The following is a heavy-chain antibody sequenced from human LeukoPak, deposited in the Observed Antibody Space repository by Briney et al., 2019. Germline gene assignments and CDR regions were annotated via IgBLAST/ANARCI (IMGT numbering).Heavy chain of an antibody. CDR3: ARHSSLRTFDY. CDR1: GGSISSSSYY. Sequence: SETLSLTCAVSGGSISSSSYYWGWICQPPGKGLEWIGSMYYSGSTYYNPSLKSRVTISVDTSKNQFSLKLSSVTAADTALYYCARHSSLRTFDYWGQGTLVTVSS. V-gene: IGHV4-39*01. J-gene: IGHJ4*02. D-gene: IGHD1-1*01. CDR2: MYYSGST.